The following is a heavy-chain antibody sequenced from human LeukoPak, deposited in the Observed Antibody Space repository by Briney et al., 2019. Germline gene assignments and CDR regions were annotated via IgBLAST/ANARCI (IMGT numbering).Heavy chain of an antibody. J-gene: IGHJ5*02. D-gene: IGHD3-16*01. V-gene: IGHV4-30-4*01. CDR1: GGSISCGDYY. Sequence: SETLSLTCTVSGGSISCGDYYWPWIRQPPGKVLEWIGYISYSGNTYYNPSLKSRLTISLDTSKRQFSLKLTSVTAADTAMYYCARHPWGDWFDGWGQGTLVTVST. CDR3: ARHPWGDWFDG. CDR2: ISYSGNT.